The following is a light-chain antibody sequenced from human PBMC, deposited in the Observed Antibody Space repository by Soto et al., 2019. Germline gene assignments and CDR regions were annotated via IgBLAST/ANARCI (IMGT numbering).Light chain of an antibody. J-gene: IGLJ2*01. V-gene: IGLV1-44*01. CDR2: RNN. Sequence: QSVLTQPPSASGTPGQRVTVSCSGSSSNIGSNTGNWYQRLPGTAPKLLIYRNNQRPSGVPDRFSGSKSGTSASLAISGLQSEDEADYYCAAWDDSLNGSVVFGGGTKLTVL. CDR3: AAWDDSLNGSVV. CDR1: SSNIGSNT.